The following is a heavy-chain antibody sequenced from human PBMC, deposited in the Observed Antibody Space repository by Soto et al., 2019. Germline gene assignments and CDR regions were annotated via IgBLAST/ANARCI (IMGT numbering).Heavy chain of an antibody. CDR2: ISYDGSNK. CDR3: ARDVYGSGSYPYY. CDR1: GFTFSSYA. V-gene: IGHV3-30-3*01. Sequence: QVQLVESGGGVVQPGRSLRLSCAASGFTFSSYAMHWLRQAPGKGLEWVAVISYDGSNKYYADSVKGRFTISRDNSKNTLYLQMNSLRAEDTAVYYCARDVYGSGSYPYYWGQGTLVTVSS. J-gene: IGHJ4*02. D-gene: IGHD3-10*01.